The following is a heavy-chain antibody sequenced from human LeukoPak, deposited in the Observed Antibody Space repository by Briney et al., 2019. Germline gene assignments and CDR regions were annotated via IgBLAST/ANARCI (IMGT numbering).Heavy chain of an antibody. J-gene: IGHJ4*02. Sequence: GGSLRLSCAASGFTFSSYEMNWVRQAPGKGLEWVSYISSSGSTTYYADSVKGRFTISRDNAKNSLYLQMNSLRAEDTAVYYCARVHPYDSSGYPFDYWGQGTLVTVSS. D-gene: IGHD3-22*01. CDR1: GFTFSSYE. CDR3: ARVHPYDSSGYPFDY. V-gene: IGHV3-48*03. CDR2: ISSSGSTT.